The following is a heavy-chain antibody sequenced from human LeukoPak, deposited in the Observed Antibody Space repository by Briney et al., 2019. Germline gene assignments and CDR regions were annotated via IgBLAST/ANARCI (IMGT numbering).Heavy chain of an antibody. CDR1: GASINNHF. V-gene: IGHV4-59*11. Sequence: SETLSLTCTVSGASINNHFWSWIRQPPGRGLEWIGYVYYTGITSYNPSLKSRLTISLDTSWNQFSLKLSSVTAADTAVYYCARDVPVQTSDAFDIWGQGTMVTVSS. D-gene: IGHD1-1*01. J-gene: IGHJ3*02. CDR2: VYYTGIT. CDR3: ARDVPVQTSDAFDI.